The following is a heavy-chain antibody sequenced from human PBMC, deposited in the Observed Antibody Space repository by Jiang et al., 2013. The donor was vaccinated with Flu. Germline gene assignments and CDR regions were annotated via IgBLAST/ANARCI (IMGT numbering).Heavy chain of an antibody. D-gene: IGHD4-17*01. CDR1: GGSINSGGYY. Sequence: GSGLVKPSQTLSLTCTLSGGSINSGGYYWNWIRQHPGKGLEWIGYISHSGRTYYNPSLKSRVTISLDTSRKQFSLEMSSVTAADTAVYYCARDQADYGDDAFDVWGQGTMVTVSS. V-gene: IGHV4-31*03. J-gene: IGHJ3*01. CDR3: ARDQADYGDDAFDV. CDR2: ISHSGRT.